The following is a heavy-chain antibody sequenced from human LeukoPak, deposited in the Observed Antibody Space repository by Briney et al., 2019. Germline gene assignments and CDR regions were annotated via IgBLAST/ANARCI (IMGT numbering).Heavy chain of an antibody. CDR2: MNPNSGNP. Sequence: GASVEVSCKASGYTFTSYDINWVRQATGQGLEWMGWMNPNSGNPGYAQKFQGRVTMTRNTSISTAYLELSSLRSEDTAVYYCARGALTSINWFDPWGQGTLVTVSS. CDR3: ARGALTSINWFDP. V-gene: IGHV1-8*01. J-gene: IGHJ5*02. CDR1: GYTFTSYD.